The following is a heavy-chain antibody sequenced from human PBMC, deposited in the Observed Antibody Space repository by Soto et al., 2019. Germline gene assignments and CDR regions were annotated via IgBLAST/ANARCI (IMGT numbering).Heavy chain of an antibody. CDR2: IYYSGST. J-gene: IGHJ3*02. V-gene: IGHV4-59*07. CDR1: GGSISSYY. Sequence: SDTLSLTCTVSGGSISSYYWSWIRQPPGKGLEWIGYIYYSGSTNYNPSLKSRVTISVDTSKNQFSLKLSSVTAADTAVYYCARGAFDIWGQGTMVTVSS. CDR3: ARGAFDI.